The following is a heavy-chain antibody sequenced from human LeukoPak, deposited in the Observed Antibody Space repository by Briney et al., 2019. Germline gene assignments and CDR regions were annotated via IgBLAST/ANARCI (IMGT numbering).Heavy chain of an antibody. D-gene: IGHD1-7*01. CDR2: IIPIFGAA. Sequence: SVKVSCKASGGTFNSYAISWVRQAPGQGLEWMGGIIPIFGAANYAQKFQGRVTITADKDTSTAYMEVSSLKSEDTAVYYCARENRYNWNSDLKLYWLDPWGQGTLVTVSS. V-gene: IGHV1-69*06. J-gene: IGHJ5*02. CDR1: GGTFNSYA. CDR3: ARENRYNWNSDLKLYWLDP.